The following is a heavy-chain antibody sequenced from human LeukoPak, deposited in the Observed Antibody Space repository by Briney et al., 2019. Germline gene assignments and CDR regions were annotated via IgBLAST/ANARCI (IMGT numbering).Heavy chain of an antibody. V-gene: IGHV3-30*02. CDR1: GFTFSSYG. D-gene: IGHD4-11*01. CDR3: VKDTATPVTGGYFYYYMDV. J-gene: IGHJ6*03. Sequence: GGSLRLSCAASGFTFSSYGMHWVRQAPGKGLEWVAFIRYDTINKYYADSVEGRFTISRDDSKNTLYLQMNSPRAEDTAVYYCVKDTATPVTGGYFYYYMDVWGNGTTVTVSS. CDR2: IRYDTINK.